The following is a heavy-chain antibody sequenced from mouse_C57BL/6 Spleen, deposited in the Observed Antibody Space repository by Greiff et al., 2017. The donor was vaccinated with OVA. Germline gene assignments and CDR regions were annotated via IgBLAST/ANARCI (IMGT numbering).Heavy chain of an antibody. CDR3: AYGSSCDY. J-gene: IGHJ2*01. CDR2: IDPSDSYT. D-gene: IGHD1-1*01. CDR1: GYTFTSYW. V-gene: IGHV1-50*01. Sequence: QVQLQQPGAELVKPGASVKLSCKASGYTFTSYWMQWVKQRPGQGLEWIGEIDPSDSYTNYNQKFKGKATLTVDTSSSTAYMQLSSLTSEDSAVYYCAYGSSCDYWGQGTTLTVSS.